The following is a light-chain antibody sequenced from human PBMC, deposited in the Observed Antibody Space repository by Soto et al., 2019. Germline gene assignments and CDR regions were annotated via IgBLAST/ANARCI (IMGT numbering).Light chain of an antibody. CDR3: QQSYRTRMYT. CDR1: QNINSY. CDR2: AAS. V-gene: IGKV1-39*01. J-gene: IGKJ2*01. Sequence: DIQMTQSPSSLSASVGDRVTITCRASQNINSYLNWYQQKPGKVPKLLIYAASSLQSGVPVRFSGSGSGTELTLTISSLQPEDFATYYCQQSYRTRMYTFGQWTKLEIK.